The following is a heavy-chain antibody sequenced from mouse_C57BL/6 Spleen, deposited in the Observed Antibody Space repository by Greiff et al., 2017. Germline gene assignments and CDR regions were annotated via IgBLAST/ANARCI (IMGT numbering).Heavy chain of an antibody. D-gene: IGHD3-2*02. V-gene: IGHV1-42*01. CDR3: ARMTAQATDWYFDV. J-gene: IGHJ1*03. CDR2: INPSTGGT. Sequence: EVQLQQSGPELVKPGASVKISCKASGYSFTGYYMNWVKQSPEKSLEWIGEINPSTGGTTYNQKFKAKATLTVDKSSSTAYMQLKSLTSEDSAVYYCARMTAQATDWYFDVWGTGTTVTVSS. CDR1: GYSFTGYY.